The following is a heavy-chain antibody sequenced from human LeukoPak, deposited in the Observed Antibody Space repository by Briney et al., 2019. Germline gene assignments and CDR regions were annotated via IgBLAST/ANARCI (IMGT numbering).Heavy chain of an antibody. CDR3: ARAPRVNWNDGVGAFDI. Sequence: GGSLRLSCAASGFTFSSYSMNWVRQAPGKGLEWVSSISSSSSYIYYADSVKGRFTISRDNAKNSLYLQMNSLRAEDTAVYYCARAPRVNWNDGVGAFDIWGQGTMVTVSS. J-gene: IGHJ3*02. D-gene: IGHD1-20*01. CDR2: ISSSSSYI. V-gene: IGHV3-21*01. CDR1: GFTFSSYS.